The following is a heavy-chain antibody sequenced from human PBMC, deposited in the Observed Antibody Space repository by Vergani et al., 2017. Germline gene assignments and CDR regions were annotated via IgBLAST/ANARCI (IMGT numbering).Heavy chain of an antibody. D-gene: IGHD5-24*01. J-gene: IGHJ3*02. CDR2: IYGGGST. CDR1: GFTVSSNY. Sequence: EVQLVETGGGLIQPGGSLRLSCAASGFTVSSNYMSWVRQAPGKGLEWVSVIYGGGSTYYADSVKGRFTISRDNSKNTLYLQMNSLRAEDTAVYYCARAALGDGYNNGDYAFDIWGQGTMVTVSS. V-gene: IGHV3-53*02. CDR3: ARAALGDGYNNGDYAFDI.